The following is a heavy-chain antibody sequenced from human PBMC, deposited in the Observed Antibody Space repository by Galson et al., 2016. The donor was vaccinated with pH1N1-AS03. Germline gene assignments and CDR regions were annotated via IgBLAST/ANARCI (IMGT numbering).Heavy chain of an antibody. D-gene: IGHD3-3*01. CDR1: GFTFSIYA. CDR2: VGGVDGSL. V-gene: IGHV3-23*01. CDR3: ARGSGSPHWFDP. Sequence: LRLSCAASGFTFSIYAMHWVRQAPGKGLEWVSGVGGVDGSLWYAEAVKGRFTVSRDNSKGTLDLQMNSLRADDTAVYYCARGSGSPHWFDPWGQGTLVTVSS. J-gene: IGHJ5*02.